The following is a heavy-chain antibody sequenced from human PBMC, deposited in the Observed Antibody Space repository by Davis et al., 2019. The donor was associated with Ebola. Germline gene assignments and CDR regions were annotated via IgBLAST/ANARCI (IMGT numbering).Heavy chain of an antibody. CDR3: ARSGVAVGELDY. V-gene: IGHV3-66*01. CDR1: GFTFSDYY. J-gene: IGHJ4*02. CDR2: IYSGGST. D-gene: IGHD6-19*01. Sequence: GGSLRLSCAASGFTFSDYYMSWVRQAPGKGLEWVSVIYSGGSTYYADSVKGRFTISRDNSKNTLYLQMNSLRAEDTAVYYCARSGVAVGELDYWGQGTLVTVSS.